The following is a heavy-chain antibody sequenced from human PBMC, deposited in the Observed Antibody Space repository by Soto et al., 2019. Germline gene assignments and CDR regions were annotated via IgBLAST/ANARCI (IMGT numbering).Heavy chain of an antibody. CDR1: GYTFTSYG. Sequence: ASVKVSCKASGYTFTSYGISWVRQAPGQGLERMGWISTYNGNTNYAQKLQGRVTMTTDTSTSTAYMELRSLRSDGTAVYYCGRDLYQSVFYYGMDVWGQGTTVTVSS. CDR2: ISTYNGNT. D-gene: IGHD2-2*01. J-gene: IGHJ6*02. CDR3: GRDLYQSVFYYGMDV. V-gene: IGHV1-18*01.